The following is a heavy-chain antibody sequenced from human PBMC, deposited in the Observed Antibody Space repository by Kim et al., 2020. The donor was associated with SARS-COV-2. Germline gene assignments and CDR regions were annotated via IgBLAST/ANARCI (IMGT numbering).Heavy chain of an antibody. CDR3: ARAVRSSSPKRIYYYYGMDV. CDR1: GFTFSSYD. J-gene: IGHJ6*02. Sequence: GGSLRLSCAASGFTFSSYDMHWVRQATGKGLEWVSAIGTAGDTYYPGSVKGRFTISRENAKNSLYLQMNSLRAGDTAVYYCARAVRSSSPKRIYYYYGMDVCGQGTTVTVSS. D-gene: IGHD6-13*01. V-gene: IGHV3-13*01. CDR2: IGTAGDT.